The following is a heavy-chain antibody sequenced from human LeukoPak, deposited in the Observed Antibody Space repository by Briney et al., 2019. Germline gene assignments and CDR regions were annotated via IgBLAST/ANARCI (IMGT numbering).Heavy chain of an antibody. V-gene: IGHV1-2*06. D-gene: IGHD3-16*01. CDR2: INPNSGGT. Sequence: ASVKVSCTASGYTFTGYYMHWVRQAPGQGLEWMGRINPNSGGTNYAQKFQGRVTMTRDTSISTAYMELSRLRSDDTAVYYCARGGDPAPPHDAFDIWGQGTMVTVSS. J-gene: IGHJ3*02. CDR1: GYTFTGYY. CDR3: ARGGDPAPPHDAFDI.